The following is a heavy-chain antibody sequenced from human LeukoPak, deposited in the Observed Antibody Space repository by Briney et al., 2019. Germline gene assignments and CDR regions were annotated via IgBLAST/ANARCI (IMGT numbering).Heavy chain of an antibody. D-gene: IGHD3-10*02. CDR3: AELGITMIGGV. CDR2: ISSSSDYI. J-gene: IGHJ6*04. V-gene: IGHV3-21*01. Sequence: GGSLRLSCAASGFTFSHYSMNWVRQAPGKGLEWVSSISSSSDYIYYADSMKGRFTISRDNAKSSLYLQMNSLRAEDTAVYYCAELGITMIGGVWGKGTTVTISS. CDR1: GFTFSHYS.